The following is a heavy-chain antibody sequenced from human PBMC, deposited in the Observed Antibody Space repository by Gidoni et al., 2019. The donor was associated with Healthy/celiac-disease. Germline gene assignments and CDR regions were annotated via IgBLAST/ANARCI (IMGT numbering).Heavy chain of an antibody. J-gene: IGHJ5*02. Sequence: EVQLVESGGGLVTPGGSLRLSCAASECTFSRYSMNWVRQAPGKGLEWFSSIISSSSYIYYADSVKGRFTISRDNAKNSLYLQMNSLRAEDTAVYYCARDYPPVPYCSSTSCPNGNWFDPWGQGTLVTVSS. V-gene: IGHV3-21*01. CDR1: ECTFSRYS. CDR2: IISSSSYI. CDR3: ARDYPPVPYCSSTSCPNGNWFDP. D-gene: IGHD2-2*01.